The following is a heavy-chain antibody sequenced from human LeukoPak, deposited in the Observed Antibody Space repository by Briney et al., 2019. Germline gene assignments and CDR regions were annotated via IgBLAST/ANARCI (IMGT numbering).Heavy chain of an antibody. J-gene: IGHJ3*02. Sequence: GSSVKVSCKASGGTFSSYAISWVRQAPGQGLEWMGGIIPIFGTANYAQKFQGRVTMTSDMSTSTVYMELSSLRSEDTAVYYCARVRRQGTSSAYNAFDIWGQGTTVTVSS. V-gene: IGHV1-69*05. CDR1: GGTFSSYA. D-gene: IGHD2-2*01. CDR2: IIPIFGTA. CDR3: ARVRRQGTSSAYNAFDI.